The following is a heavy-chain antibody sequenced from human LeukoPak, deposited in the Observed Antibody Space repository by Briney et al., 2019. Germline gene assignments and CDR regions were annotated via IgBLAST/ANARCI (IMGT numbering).Heavy chain of an antibody. V-gene: IGHV1-2*02. D-gene: IGHD3-3*01. J-gene: IGHJ4*02. CDR1: GYTFTGYY. Sequence: GASVKVSCKASGYTFTGYYMHWVRQAPGQGLEWMGWINPNSGGTNYAQKLQGRVTMTTDTSTSTAYMELRSLRSDDTAVYYCARGEIPPVYYDFWSGYYTALDYWGQGTLVTVSS. CDR2: INPNSGGT. CDR3: ARGEIPPVYYDFWSGYYTALDY.